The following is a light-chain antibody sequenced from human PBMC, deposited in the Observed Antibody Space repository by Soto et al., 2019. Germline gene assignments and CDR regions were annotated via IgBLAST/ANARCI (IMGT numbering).Light chain of an antibody. CDR2: EVS. CDR3: SSYTSSSTYV. V-gene: IGLV2-14*01. CDR1: STDVGSYDF. J-gene: IGLJ1*01. Sequence: QSALTQPASVSGSPGQSITISCAGTSTDVGSYDFVSWYQQHPGKAPKLVISEVSNRPSGVSNRFSGSKSGNTASLTISGPQAEDEADYYCSSYTSSSTYVFGTGTKVTVL.